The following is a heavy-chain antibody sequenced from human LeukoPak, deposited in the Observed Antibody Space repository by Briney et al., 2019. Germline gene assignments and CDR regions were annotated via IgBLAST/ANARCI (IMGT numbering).Heavy chain of an antibody. J-gene: IGHJ4*02. CDR2: IFRGDSDT. Sequence: GESLKISCKGSGYSFSSYWIGWVRQMPGKGLEWMGIIFRGDSDTRYSPSFQGQVTISADKCISTAYLQWSSLKASDTAMYYCARTYYYDSSGFRRDYWGQGTLVTVSS. V-gene: IGHV5-51*01. CDR3: ARTYYYDSSGFRRDY. CDR1: GYSFSSYW. D-gene: IGHD3-22*01.